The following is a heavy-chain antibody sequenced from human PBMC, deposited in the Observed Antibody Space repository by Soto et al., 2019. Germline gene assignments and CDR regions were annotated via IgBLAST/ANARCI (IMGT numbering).Heavy chain of an antibody. Sequence: QTLSPTCAISGDTASRNSAACNCIRQSPSRCVEWLGRTDYRSKWYNDYAVSVISRITFKPDTSKNQFSLQLTSVTPEDTAVYYCAREGAIAVARNYGMDVWGQGTTVTVS. D-gene: IGHD6-19*01. CDR2: TDYRSKWYN. J-gene: IGHJ6*02. CDR3: AREGAIAVARNYGMDV. V-gene: IGHV6-1*01. CDR1: GDTASRNSAA.